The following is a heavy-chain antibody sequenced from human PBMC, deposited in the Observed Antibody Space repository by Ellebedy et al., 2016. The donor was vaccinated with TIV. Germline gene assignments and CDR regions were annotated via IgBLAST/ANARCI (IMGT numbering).Heavy chain of an antibody. CDR1: GFTFDDYA. CDR2: ISWNSGTT. V-gene: IGHV3-9*01. J-gene: IGHJ4*02. D-gene: IGHD6-6*01. CDR3: ARDLRITARDYYLDY. Sequence: SLKISXAVSGFTFDDYAMHWVRQAPGKGLEWVSGISWNSGTTDYADFVKGRFTISRDNAKNSLYLQMNRLRADDTAFYYCARDLRITARDYYLDYWGQGTLVTVSS.